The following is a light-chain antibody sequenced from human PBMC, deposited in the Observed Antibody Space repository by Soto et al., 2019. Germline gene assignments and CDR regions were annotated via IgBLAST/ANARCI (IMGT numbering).Light chain of an antibody. CDR3: QQYYSFTWT. J-gene: IGKJ1*01. CDR1: QGIRSY. V-gene: IGKV1D-8*01. CDR2: AAS. Sequence: VIWMTQSPSLLSASTGDRVTISCRMSQGIRSYLAWYQQKPGKAPEILIYAASTLQSGVLSRFSGSGSGTDFTLTISCLQSEDFATYYCQQYYSFTWTFGQGTKVDIK.